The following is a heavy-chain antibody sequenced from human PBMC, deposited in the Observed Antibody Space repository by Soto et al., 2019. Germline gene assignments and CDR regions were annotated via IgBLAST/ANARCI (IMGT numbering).Heavy chain of an antibody. CDR3: ARDLSRGTMGMSRES. D-gene: IGHD3-16*01. CDR2: ISSDGSNR. J-gene: IGHJ5*02. V-gene: IGHV3-30*03. CDR1: GFSFSDFG. Sequence: QVQLVESGGGVVHPGRSLRLSCAASGFSFSDFGFHWVRLAPGKGLKCLALISSDGSNRFYGDSVKGRFTISRDNSANSLDLQMNRLTIEDTAISYCARDLSRGTMGMSRESWGQGTLVTVSS.